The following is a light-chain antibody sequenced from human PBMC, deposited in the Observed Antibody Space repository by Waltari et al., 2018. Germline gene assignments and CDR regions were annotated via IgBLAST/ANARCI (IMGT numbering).Light chain of an antibody. V-gene: IGLV2-8*01. Sequence: QSALTQPPSASGSPGQSVTISCTGISSDVSNYNYVSWYQHHPGKAPKPTLYEVPKRPSGIPDRFSGTKAGNPASLTISGLQAEDEASYYCTSYAGSNNVVFGGGTKVTVL. J-gene: IGLJ2*01. CDR2: EVP. CDR1: SSDVSNYNY. CDR3: TSYAGSNNVV.